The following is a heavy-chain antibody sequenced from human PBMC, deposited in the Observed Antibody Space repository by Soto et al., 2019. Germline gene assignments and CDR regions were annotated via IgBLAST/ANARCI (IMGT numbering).Heavy chain of an antibody. CDR3: ARGGNAYYDFWSGYPALVDY. CDR2: ISSSSSYI. J-gene: IGHJ4*02. CDR1: GFTFSSYS. Sequence: GGSLRLSCAASGFTFSSYSMNWVRQAPGKGLEWVSSISSSSSYIYYADSVKGRFTISRDNAKNSLYLQMNSLRAEDTAVYYCARGGNAYYDFWSGYPALVDYWGQGTLVTVSS. V-gene: IGHV3-21*01. D-gene: IGHD3-3*01.